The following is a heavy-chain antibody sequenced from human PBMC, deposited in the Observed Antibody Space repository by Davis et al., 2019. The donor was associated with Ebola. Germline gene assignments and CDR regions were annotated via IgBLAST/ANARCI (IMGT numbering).Heavy chain of an antibody. J-gene: IGHJ4*02. Sequence: GESLKISCAASGFTFSDYYLSWIRQAPGKGLEWVAHIQTSGVNVYYADSVKGRFTVSRDNAKNSLYLQMNSLRAEDTAVYYCARWRNSWGSSPYYYFDSWGQGTLVTVSS. CDR1: GFTFSDYY. CDR2: IQTSGVNV. V-gene: IGHV3-11*04. D-gene: IGHD3-16*01. CDR3: ARWRNSWGSSPYYYFDS.